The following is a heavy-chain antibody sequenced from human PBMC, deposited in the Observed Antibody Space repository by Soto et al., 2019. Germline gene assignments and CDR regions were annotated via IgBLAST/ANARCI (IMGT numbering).Heavy chain of an antibody. V-gene: IGHV4-34*01. CDR2: INHSGST. J-gene: IGHJ4*02. CDR1: GGSFSGYY. CDR3: ARGLTGYYTYYFDY. Sequence: PSETLSLTCAVYGGSFSGYYWSWIRQPPGKGLEWIGEINHSGSTNYNPSLKSRVTISVDTSKNQFSLKLSSVTAADTAVYYCARGLTGYYTYYFDYWGQGTLVTVSS. D-gene: IGHD3-9*01.